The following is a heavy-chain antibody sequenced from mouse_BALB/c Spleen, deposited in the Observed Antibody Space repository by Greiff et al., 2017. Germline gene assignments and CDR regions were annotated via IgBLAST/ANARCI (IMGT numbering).Heavy chain of an antibody. V-gene: IGHV14-4*02. CDR3: NALIHYSHY. D-gene: IGHD1-2*01. J-gene: IGHJ2*01. CDR2: IDPENGDT. Sequence: EVQLQQSGAELVRSGASVKLSCTASGFNIKDYYMHWVKQRPEQGLEWIGWIDPENGDTEYAPKFQGKATMTADTSSNTAYLQLSSLTSEDTASYYCNALIHYSHYWGQGTTLTVSS. CDR1: GFNIKDYY.